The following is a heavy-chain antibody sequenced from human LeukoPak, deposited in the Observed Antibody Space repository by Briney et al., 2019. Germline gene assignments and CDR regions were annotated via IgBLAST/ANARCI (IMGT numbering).Heavy chain of an antibody. D-gene: IGHD5-18*01. V-gene: IGHV1-24*01. J-gene: IGHJ4*02. Sequence: WASVKVSCKVSGYTLTELSMHWARQAPGKGLEWMGGFDPEDGETIYAQKFQGRVTMTEDTSTDTAYMELSSLRSEDTAVYYCATAAGYSYGSRFDYWGRGTLVTVSS. CDR3: ATAAGYSYGSRFDY. CDR2: FDPEDGET. CDR1: GYTLTELS.